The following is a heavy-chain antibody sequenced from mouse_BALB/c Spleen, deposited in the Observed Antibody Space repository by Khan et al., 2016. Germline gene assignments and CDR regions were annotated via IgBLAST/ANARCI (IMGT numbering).Heavy chain of an antibody. Sequence: EVQLQEPGPGLVKPSQSLSLTCTVTGYSITSDYAWNWIRQFPGNKLEWMGYISYSGSTSYNPSPKSRISITRDTSKNQFFLQLNSVPTEDTATYYCARDRNRYGRTWVAYWGQGTRVTVSA. CDR2: ISYSGST. D-gene: IGHD2-14*01. J-gene: IGHJ3*01. CDR1: GYSITSDYA. CDR3: ARDRNRYGRTWVAY. V-gene: IGHV3-2*02.